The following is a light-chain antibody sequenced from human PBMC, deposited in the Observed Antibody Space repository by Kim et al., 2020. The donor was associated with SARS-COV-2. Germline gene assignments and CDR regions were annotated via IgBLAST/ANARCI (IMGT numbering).Light chain of an antibody. V-gene: IGLV2-8*01. J-gene: IGLJ3*02. CDR2: EVT. CDR1: SSDIGGYKY. CDR3: SSYAGSNTWV. Sequence: GQSVTISCTGTSSDIGGYKYVSWYQQHPGKAPRLIIYEVTERPSGVPDRFSASKSDNTASLTVSGLQAEDEADYYCSSYAGSNTWVFGGGTKVTVL.